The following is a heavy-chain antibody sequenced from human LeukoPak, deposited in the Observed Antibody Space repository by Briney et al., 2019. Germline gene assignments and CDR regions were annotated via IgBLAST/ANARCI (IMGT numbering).Heavy chain of an antibody. D-gene: IGHD5-24*01. V-gene: IGHV4-31*03. J-gene: IGHJ6*03. Sequence: TSETLSLTCTVSGGSISSGGYYWSWIRQHPGKGLEWIGYIYYSGSTYYNPSLKSRVTISVDTSKNQFSLKLSSVTAADTAVYYCARHARDGYASGNYYMDVWGKGTTVTVSS. CDR3: ARHARDGYASGNYYMDV. CDR1: GGSISSGGYY. CDR2: IYYSGST.